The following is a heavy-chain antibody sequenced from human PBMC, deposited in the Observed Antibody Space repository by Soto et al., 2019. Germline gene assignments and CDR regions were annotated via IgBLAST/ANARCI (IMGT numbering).Heavy chain of an antibody. CDR1: GGSISSGGYY. V-gene: IGHV4-31*03. J-gene: IGHJ5*02. Sequence: HVQLQESGPGLVKPSQTLSLPCTVSGGSISSGGYYWSWIRQHPGKGLEWIGYIYYSGSTYYNPSPQSRVTISVDTSKNQFSRKRSTVTAADTAVYYCARGEWLGERRFDPWGQGTLVTVSS. D-gene: IGHD3-16*01. CDR3: ARGEWLGERRFDP. CDR2: IYYSGST.